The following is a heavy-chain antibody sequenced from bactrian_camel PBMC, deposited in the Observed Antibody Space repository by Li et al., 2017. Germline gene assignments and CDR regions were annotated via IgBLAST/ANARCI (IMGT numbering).Heavy chain of an antibody. J-gene: IGHJ4*01. CDR1: GVLFYNRRC. CDR3: ASGPLCLPFDWHTSRPYVY. Sequence: VQLVESGGGSVQAGGSLRLSCVASGVLFYNRRCMAWFRQAPGKDLEWVSVISSSGATIYYADSVKGRFTISRDNAKNTLYLQLNSLKTEDTAVYSCASGPLCLPFDWHTSRPYVYWGQGTQVTVS. D-gene: IGHD7*01. CDR2: ISSSGATI. V-gene: IGHV3S1*01.